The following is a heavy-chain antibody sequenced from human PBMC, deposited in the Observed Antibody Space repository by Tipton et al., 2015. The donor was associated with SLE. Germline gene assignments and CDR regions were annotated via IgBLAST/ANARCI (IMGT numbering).Heavy chain of an antibody. CDR1: GGSFSGYY. V-gene: IGHV4-4*09. CDR2: IYTSGST. J-gene: IGHJ4*02. CDR3: AREVEREWEQWLVLDY. Sequence: TLSLTCAVYGGSFSGYYWGWIRQPAGKGLEWIGYIYTSGSTNYKPSLKSRVTISVDTSKNQFSLKLSSVTAADTAVYYCAREVEREWEQWLVLDYWGQGTRVTVSS. D-gene: IGHD6-19*01.